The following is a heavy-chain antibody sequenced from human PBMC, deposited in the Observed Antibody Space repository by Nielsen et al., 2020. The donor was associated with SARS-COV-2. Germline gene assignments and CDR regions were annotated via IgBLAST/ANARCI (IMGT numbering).Heavy chain of an antibody. V-gene: IGHV6-1*01. CDR3: ARARGAYSDYYYYYYTDV. J-gene: IGHJ6*03. Sequence: SQTLSLTCAISGDSFSSSSAAWNWIRQSPSRGLEWLGRTYYRSKWYNDYAVSVKSRITINPDTSKNQFSLHLNSVTPEDTAVYYCARARGAYSDYYYYYYTDVWGKGTTVTVSS. CDR2: TYYRSKWYN. CDR1: GDSFSSSSAA. D-gene: IGHD4-17*01.